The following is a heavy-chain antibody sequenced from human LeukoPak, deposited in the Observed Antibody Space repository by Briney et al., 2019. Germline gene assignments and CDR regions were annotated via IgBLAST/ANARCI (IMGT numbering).Heavy chain of an antibody. CDR3: AREGSSGWYWDY. D-gene: IGHD6-19*01. CDR2: IKQDGSDK. V-gene: IGHV3-7*01. Sequence: PGGSLRLSYAASGFTFGSYWMSWVRQAPGQGLEWVANIKQDGSDKYYVDSVKGRFTISRDNAKNSLYLQMNSLRAEDTAVYYCAREGSSGWYWDYWGQGTLVTASS. CDR1: GFTFGSYW. J-gene: IGHJ4*02.